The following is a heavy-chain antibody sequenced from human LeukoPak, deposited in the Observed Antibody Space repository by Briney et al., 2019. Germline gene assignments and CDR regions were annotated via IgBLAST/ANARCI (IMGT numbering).Heavy chain of an antibody. J-gene: IGHJ4*02. V-gene: IGHV4-34*01. CDR3: ARYSSGWYPGDY. Sequence: PSETLSLTCAVYGGSFSGYYWSWIRQPPGKGLEWIGEINHSGSTNYNPSLKSRVTISVDTSKNQFSLKLSSVTAADTAVYYCARYSSGWYPGDYWGQGTLVTVSS. D-gene: IGHD6-19*01. CDR2: INHSGST. CDR1: GGSFSGYY.